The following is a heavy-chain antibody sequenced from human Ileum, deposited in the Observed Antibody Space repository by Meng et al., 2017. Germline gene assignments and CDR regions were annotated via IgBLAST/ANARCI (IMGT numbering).Heavy chain of an antibody. V-gene: IGHV4-34*01. D-gene: IGHD3-10*01. CDR2: IHHSGST. CDR1: CGSFSGYY. CDR3: TIRGVLYNWFDP. Sequence: QVALRRGTVGFLEPSAPLSLLCAADCGSFSGYYWSWIRQPPGKGLEWIGEIHHSGSTNYTPSLKSRVTISVDTSKNQFSLKLSFVTAADTAVYYCTIRGVLYNWFDPWGQGTLVTVSS. J-gene: IGHJ5*02.